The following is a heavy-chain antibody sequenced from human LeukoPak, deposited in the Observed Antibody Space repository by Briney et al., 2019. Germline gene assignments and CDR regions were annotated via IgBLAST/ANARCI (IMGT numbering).Heavy chain of an antibody. CDR3: ARTTHLFDY. D-gene: IGHD2-15*01. J-gene: IGHJ4*02. V-gene: IGHV4-34*01. Sequence: PSETPSLTCAVYGGSFSGYYWSWIRQPPGKGLEWIGEINHSGSTNYNPSLKSRVTISVDTSKNQFSLKLSSVTAADTAVYYCARTTHLFDYRGQGTLVTVSS. CDR2: INHSGST. CDR1: GGSFSGYY.